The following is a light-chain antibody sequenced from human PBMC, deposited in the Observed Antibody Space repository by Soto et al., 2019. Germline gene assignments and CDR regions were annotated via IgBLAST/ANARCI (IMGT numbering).Light chain of an antibody. J-gene: IGKJ2*01. Sequence: EIVLTQSPGTLSLSPGERATLSCRASQSVSSNYLAWYQQKPGQAPRLLIYGASSRATDIPDRFSGSGSGTDFTLTISRLEPEDFAVHYCQQYGSSPMYTFGQGTKLEIK. CDR3: QQYGSSPMYT. CDR1: QSVSSNY. V-gene: IGKV3-20*01. CDR2: GAS.